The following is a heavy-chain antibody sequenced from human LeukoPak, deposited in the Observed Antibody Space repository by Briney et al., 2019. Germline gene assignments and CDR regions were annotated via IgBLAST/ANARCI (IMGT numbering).Heavy chain of an antibody. CDR3: AKRGVVIRVILVGFHKEAYYFES. V-gene: IGHV3-23*01. Sequence: GGSRRLSCAVSGITLSNYGMSWVRQAPGKGLEWVAGISDSGGNTKYADSVKGRFTISRDNPKNTLYLQMNSLRAEDTAVYFCAKRGVVIRVILVGFHKEAYYFESWGQGALVTVSS. CDR2: ISDSGGNT. D-gene: IGHD3/OR15-3a*01. J-gene: IGHJ4*02. CDR1: GITLSNYG.